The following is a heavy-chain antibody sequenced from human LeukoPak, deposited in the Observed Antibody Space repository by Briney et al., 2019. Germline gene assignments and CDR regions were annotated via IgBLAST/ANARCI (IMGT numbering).Heavy chain of an antibody. CDR1: GYTFTGYY. Sequence: ASVNVSCKASGYTFTGYYMHWVRQAPGQGLEWMGWINPNSGGTNYAQKFQGWVTMTRDTSISTAYMELSRLRSDDTAVYYCARGSRFNILTGHKDFDYWGQEPWSPSPQ. CDR2: INPNSGGT. D-gene: IGHD3-9*01. CDR3: ARGSRFNILTGHKDFDY. J-gene: IGHJ4*01. V-gene: IGHV1-2*04.